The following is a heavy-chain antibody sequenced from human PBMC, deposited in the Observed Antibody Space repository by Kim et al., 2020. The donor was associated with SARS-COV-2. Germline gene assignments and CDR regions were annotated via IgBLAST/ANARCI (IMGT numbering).Heavy chain of an antibody. CDR2: ISGSGSST. CDR1: GFTFSSYA. D-gene: IGHD1-26*01. Sequence: GGSLRLSCAASGFTFSSYAMSWVRQAPGKGLEWVSAISGSGSSTYYADSVRGRFTISRDNSKNTLYLQMNSLRAEDTAVYYCAKKGPLGAGATQVDYWGQGTLVTVSS. V-gene: IGHV3-23*01. CDR3: AKKGPLGAGATQVDY. J-gene: IGHJ4*02.